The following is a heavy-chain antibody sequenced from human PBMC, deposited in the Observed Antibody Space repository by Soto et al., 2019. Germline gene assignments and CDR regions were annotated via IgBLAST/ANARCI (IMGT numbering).Heavy chain of an antibody. CDR3: AMRRYCSSTSCYARRDYYYYGMDV. CDR2: TYYRSKWYN. Sequence: SQTLSLTCAISGDSVSSNSAAWNWIRQSPSRGLEWLGRTYYRSKWYNDYAVSVKSRITINPDTSKNQFSLQLNSVTPEDTAVYYCAMRRYCSSTSCYARRDYYYYGMDVWGQGTTVTVSS. D-gene: IGHD2-2*01. V-gene: IGHV6-1*01. J-gene: IGHJ6*02. CDR1: GDSVSSNSAA.